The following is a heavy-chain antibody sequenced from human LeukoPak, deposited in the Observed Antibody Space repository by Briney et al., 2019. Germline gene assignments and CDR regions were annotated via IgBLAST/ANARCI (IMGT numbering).Heavy chain of an antibody. V-gene: IGHV3-23*01. CDR1: GFTFSSYA. J-gene: IGHJ6*03. CDR2: IGGSGGST. CDR3: AKDLDYGDPYYYYMDV. Sequence: GSLRLSCAASGFTFSSYAMSWVRQAPGKGLEWVSTIGGSGGSTYYADSVKGRFTISRDNSKNTLYLQMNSLRAEDTAVYYCAKDLDYGDPYYYYMDVWGKGTTVTVSS. D-gene: IGHD4-17*01.